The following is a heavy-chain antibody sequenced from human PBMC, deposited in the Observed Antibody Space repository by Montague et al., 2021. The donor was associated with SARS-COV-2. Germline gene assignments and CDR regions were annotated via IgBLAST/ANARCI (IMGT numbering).Heavy chain of an antibody. CDR3: ARKVTGRYFDWILYGIDV. CDR1: GGSISSSSYY. J-gene: IGHJ6*02. CDR2: IYDSGST. V-gene: IGHV4-39*01. Sequence: SETLSLTCTVSGGSISSSSYYWGWIRQPPGKGLEWIGSIYDSGSTYYNPSLKSRVTISVDTSKNQFTLKLSSVTAADTAVYYWARKVTGRYFDWILYGIDVWGQGTTVTVPS. D-gene: IGHD3-9*01.